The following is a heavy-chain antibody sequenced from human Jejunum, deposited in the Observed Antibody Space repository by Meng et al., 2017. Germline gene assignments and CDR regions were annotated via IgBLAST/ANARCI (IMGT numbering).Heavy chain of an antibody. D-gene: IGHD3-22*01. J-gene: IGHJ4*02. CDR1: GASIGSSHYY. CDR3: ARYYFDSSDYIYFFDY. CDR2: IYYTCVT. Sequence: GSLRLSCTVSGASIGSSHYYWAWVRQPPGQGLEWIGGIYYTCVTHYTASLRTRVTMSIDTSESNFYLSLTSVTAADTTVYYCARYYFDSSDYIYFFDYWGQGTLVTVSS. V-gene: IGHV4-39*07.